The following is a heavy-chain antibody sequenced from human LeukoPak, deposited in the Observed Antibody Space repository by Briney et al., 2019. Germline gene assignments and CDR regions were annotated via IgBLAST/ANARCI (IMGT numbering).Heavy chain of an antibody. V-gene: IGHV4-34*01. Sequence: SETLSLTCAVYGGSFSGYYWSWIRQPPGKGLEWIGEINHSGSTNYNPSLKSRVTMSVDTSKNQFSLKLSSVTAADTAVYYCARSNYDFWRGFDYWGQGTLVTVSS. CDR3: ARSNYDFWRGFDY. CDR1: GGSFSGYY. D-gene: IGHD3-3*01. CDR2: INHSGST. J-gene: IGHJ4*02.